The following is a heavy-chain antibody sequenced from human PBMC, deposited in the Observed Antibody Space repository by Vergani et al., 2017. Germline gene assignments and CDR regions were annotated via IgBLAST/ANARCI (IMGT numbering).Heavy chain of an antibody. Sequence: QVQLVESGGGVVQTGRSLRLSCAGSGFTFSSSGIHWVRQAPGKGLEWVAIISYDGGEKYYADSIKGRFTISRDNSKNTVYLQMNRLRAEDTAVYYCAKDLPSGNYGGAWIDPWGQGTLVTVSS. CDR2: ISYDGGEK. D-gene: IGHD1-26*01. V-gene: IGHV3-30*18. J-gene: IGHJ5*02. CDR3: AKDLPSGNYGGAWIDP. CDR1: GFTFSSSG.